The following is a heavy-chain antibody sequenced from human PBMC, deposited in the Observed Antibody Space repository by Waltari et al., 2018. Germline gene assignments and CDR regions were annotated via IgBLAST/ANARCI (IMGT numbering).Heavy chain of an antibody. Sequence: QVQLVQSGAEVKKPGASVKVSCKASGYTFTSYDINWVRQATGQGLEWMGWMNPNSGNTGYAQKFQGRVTMTRNTSISTADMELSSLRSEDTAVYYCARGLLLRYFDWLSYYYYYMDVWGKGTTVTVSS. CDR3: ARGLLLRYFDWLSYYYYYMDV. D-gene: IGHD3-9*01. J-gene: IGHJ6*03. CDR2: MNPNSGNT. V-gene: IGHV1-8*01. CDR1: GYTFTSYD.